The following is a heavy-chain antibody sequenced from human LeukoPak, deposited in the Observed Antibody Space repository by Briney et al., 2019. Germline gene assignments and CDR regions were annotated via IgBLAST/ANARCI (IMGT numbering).Heavy chain of an antibody. D-gene: IGHD3-9*01. CDR3: ARLGAYYDILTGYSPLSWFNP. J-gene: IGHJ5*02. CDR2: TYYSGST. V-gene: IGHV4-59*08. CDR1: GGSISSYY. Sequence: PSETLSLTCTVSGGSISSYYWNWIRQPPGKGLEWIGYTYYSGSTNYNPSLKSRVTKSVDTSKNQFSLKLSSVTAADTAVYYCARLGAYYDILTGYSPLSWFNPWGQGTLVTVSS.